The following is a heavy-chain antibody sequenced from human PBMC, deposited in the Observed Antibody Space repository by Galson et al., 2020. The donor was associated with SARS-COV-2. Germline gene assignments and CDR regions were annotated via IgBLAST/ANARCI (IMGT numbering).Heavy chain of an antibody. D-gene: IGHD2-15*01. J-gene: IGHJ3*02. CDR3: ARNRGLDIVVVVAATRAFDI. CDR1: GGSFSGYY. Sequence: SETLSLTCAVYGGSFSGYYWSWIRQPPGKGLEWIGEINHSGSTNYNPSLKSRVTISVDTSKNQFSLKLSSVTAADTAVYYCARNRGLDIVVVVAATRAFDIWGQGTMVTVSS. CDR2: INHSGST. V-gene: IGHV4-34*01.